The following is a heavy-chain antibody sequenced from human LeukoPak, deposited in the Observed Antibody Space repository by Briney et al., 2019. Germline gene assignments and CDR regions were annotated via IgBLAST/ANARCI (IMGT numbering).Heavy chain of an antibody. CDR1: GFTFSSCA. J-gene: IGHJ4*02. Sequence: GGSLRLSCATSGFTFSSCAMHWVRQAPGKGLEWVAVISYDGSNKYYADSVKGRFTISRDNSKNTLYLQMNSLRAEDTAVYYCARGQDFHYGGSDYFDYWGQGTLVTVSS. V-gene: IGHV3-30*04. CDR2: ISYDGSNK. D-gene: IGHD3-10*01. CDR3: ARGQDFHYGGSDYFDY.